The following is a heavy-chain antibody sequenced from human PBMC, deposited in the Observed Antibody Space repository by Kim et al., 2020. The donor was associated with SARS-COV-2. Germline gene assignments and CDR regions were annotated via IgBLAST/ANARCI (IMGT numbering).Heavy chain of an antibody. V-gene: IGHV4-34*01. D-gene: IGHD2-2*01. CDR3: ARVGGGDIVVVPAQGYYFDY. CDR2: INHSGST. J-gene: IGHJ4*02. Sequence: SETLSLTCAVYGGSFSGYYWSWIRQPPGKGLEWIGEINHSGSTNYNPSLKSRVTISVDTSKNQFSLKLSSVTAADTAVYYCARVGGGDIVVVPAQGYYFDYWGQGTLVTVSS. CDR1: GGSFSGYY.